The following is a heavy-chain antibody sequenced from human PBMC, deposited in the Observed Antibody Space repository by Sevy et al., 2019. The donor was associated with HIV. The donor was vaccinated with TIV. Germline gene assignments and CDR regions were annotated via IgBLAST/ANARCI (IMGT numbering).Heavy chain of an antibody. J-gene: IGHJ5*02. CDR2: IYPGDSDT. CDR1: GYSFTSYW. CDR3: ARHLSGYYYGSGSDPNWFDP. V-gene: IGHV5-51*01. D-gene: IGHD3-10*01. Sequence: GESLKISCKGSGYSFTSYWIGWVRQMPGKGLEWMGIIYPGDSDTSYSPSFQGQVTISADKSISTAYLQWSSLKASDTAMYYCARHLSGYYYGSGSDPNWFDPWGQGTLVTVSS.